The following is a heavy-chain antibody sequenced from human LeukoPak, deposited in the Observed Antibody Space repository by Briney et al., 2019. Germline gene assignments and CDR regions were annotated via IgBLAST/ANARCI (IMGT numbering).Heavy chain of an antibody. CDR3: ARQRDGYNWFDP. CDR1: GGSISSYY. D-gene: IGHD5-24*01. CDR2: IYYSGST. Sequence: PSETLSLTCTVSGGSISSYYWSWIRQPPGKGLEWIGYIYYSGSTNYSPSLKSRVTISVDTSKNQFSLKLSSVTAADTAVYYCARQRDGYNWFDPWGQGTLVTVSS. V-gene: IGHV4-59*08. J-gene: IGHJ5*02.